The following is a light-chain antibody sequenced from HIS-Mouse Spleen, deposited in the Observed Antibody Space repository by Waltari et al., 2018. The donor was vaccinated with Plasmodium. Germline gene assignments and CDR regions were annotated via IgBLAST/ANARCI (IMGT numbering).Light chain of an antibody. Sequence: SYELTQPPSVSVSPGQTARITCSGDALPKKYAYWYQQKSGPAPVLVTYEDSKRPSGIPESFSGSSSGTMANLTISGAQVEDEADYYCYSTDSSGNHRVFGGGTKLTVL. CDR1: ALPKKY. V-gene: IGLV3-10*01. CDR2: EDS. CDR3: YSTDSSGNHRV. J-gene: IGLJ3*02.